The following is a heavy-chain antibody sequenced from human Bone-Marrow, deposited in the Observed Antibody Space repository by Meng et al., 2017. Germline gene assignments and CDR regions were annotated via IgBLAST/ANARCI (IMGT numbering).Heavy chain of an antibody. CDR2: MNPNSGNT. J-gene: IGHJ4*02. CDR3: ARGSSYLNYYDSSGYYYVWAY. Sequence: ASVMVFCKASGYTFTSYDINWLRQATGQGLEWMGWMNPNSGNTGYSQKFQGRVTMTRNTSISTAYMELSSLRSEDTAVYYCARGSSYLNYYDSSGYYYVWAYWGQGTLVTVSS. V-gene: IGHV1-8*01. D-gene: IGHD3-22*01. CDR1: GYTFTSYD.